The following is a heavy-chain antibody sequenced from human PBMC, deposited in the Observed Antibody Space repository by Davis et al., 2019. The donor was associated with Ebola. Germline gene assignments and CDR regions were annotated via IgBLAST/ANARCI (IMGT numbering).Heavy chain of an antibody. V-gene: IGHV1-69*13. J-gene: IGHJ3*02. Sequence: AASVKVSCKASGGTFSSYAISWVRQAPGQGLEWMGGIIPIFGTANYAQKFQGRVTITADESTSTAYMELSSLRSEDTAVYFCARTSIVGTTTTASDIWGQGTKVTVSS. CDR1: GGTFSSYA. D-gene: IGHD1-26*01. CDR2: IIPIFGTA. CDR3: ARTSIVGTTTTASDI.